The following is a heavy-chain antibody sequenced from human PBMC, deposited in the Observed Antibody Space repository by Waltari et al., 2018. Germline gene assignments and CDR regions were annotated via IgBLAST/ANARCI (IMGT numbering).Heavy chain of an antibody. CDR1: GGSFSGYY. CDR2: INHSGST. J-gene: IGHJ6*02. Sequence: QVQLQQWGAGLLKPSETLSLTCAVYGGSFSGYYWSWIRQPQGKGLEWIGEINHSGSTNNTPLLKSRVTISVDTSKNQFSLKLSSVTAADTAVYYCARGRYSSGWHGVSYYYYGMDVWGQGTTVTVSS. D-gene: IGHD6-19*01. CDR3: ARGRYSSGWHGVSYYYYGMDV. V-gene: IGHV4-34*01.